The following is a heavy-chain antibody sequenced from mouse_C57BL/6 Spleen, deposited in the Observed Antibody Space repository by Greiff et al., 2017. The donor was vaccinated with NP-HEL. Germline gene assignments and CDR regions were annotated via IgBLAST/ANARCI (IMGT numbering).Heavy chain of an antibody. Sequence: EVKLMESGGGLVKPGGSLKLSCAASGFTFSDYGMHWVRQAPEKGLEWVAYISSGSSTIYYADTVKGRFTISRDNAKNTLFLQMTSLRSEDTAMYYCARGHYYGSSYVNFYYAMDYWGQGTSVTVSS. CDR1: GFTFSDYG. D-gene: IGHD1-1*01. CDR3: ARGHYYGSSYVNFYYAMDY. J-gene: IGHJ4*01. V-gene: IGHV5-17*01. CDR2: ISSGSSTI.